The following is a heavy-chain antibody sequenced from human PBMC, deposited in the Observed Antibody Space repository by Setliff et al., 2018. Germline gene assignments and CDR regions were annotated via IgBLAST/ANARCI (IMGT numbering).Heavy chain of an antibody. CDR2: IYYDDDK. CDR3: ARGFWSGYFVLDY. D-gene: IGHD3-3*01. CDR1: NGSVSTTSHY. Sequence: TLSLTCTVSNGSVSTTSHYWGWVRQPPGKALEWLALIYYDDDKRYNPSLESRLTITKDTSKNQVVLSMTNMDPADTATFYCARGFWSGYFVLDYWGLGSLVTVSS. V-gene: IGHV2-5*02. J-gene: IGHJ4*02.